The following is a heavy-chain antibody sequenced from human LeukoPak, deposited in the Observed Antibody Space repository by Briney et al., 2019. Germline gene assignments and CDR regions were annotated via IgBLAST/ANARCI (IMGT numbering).Heavy chain of an antibody. CDR3: ARSYDSSGYPLSPLDY. Sequence: SETLSLTCAVYGGSFSGYYWSWIRQPPGKGLEWIGEINHSGSSNYNPSLKSRVTISVDTSKNQFSLKLSSMTAADTAVYYCARSYDSSGYPLSPLDYWGQGTLVTVSS. CDR1: GGSFSGYY. CDR2: INHSGSS. J-gene: IGHJ4*02. V-gene: IGHV4-34*01. D-gene: IGHD3-22*01.